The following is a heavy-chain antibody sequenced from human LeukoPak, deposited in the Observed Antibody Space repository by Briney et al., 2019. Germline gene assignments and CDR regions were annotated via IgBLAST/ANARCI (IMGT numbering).Heavy chain of an antibody. CDR3: ARSCGNYYSI. CDR1: GYRFTSYW. J-gene: IGHJ3*02. D-gene: IGHD1-26*01. Sequence: PGESLKISCKGSGYRFTSYWIGWVRQMPGKGLEWMGIIYPGGSDTIYSPSFQGQVTISADKSTSPANLQWSSLKASDTAMYYCARSCGNYYSIWGQGTMVTVSS. CDR2: IYPGGSDT. V-gene: IGHV5-51*01.